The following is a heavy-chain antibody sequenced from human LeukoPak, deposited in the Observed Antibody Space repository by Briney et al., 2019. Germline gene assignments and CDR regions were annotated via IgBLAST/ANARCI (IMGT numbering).Heavy chain of an antibody. V-gene: IGHV4-59*08. CDR3: ARHADIGLIRNGFDP. Sequence: PSETLSLTCAVYGGSFSGYYWSWIRQPPGKGLEWIGYIYYSRNTLHNPTLRSRVTISVDMSKNQFSLRLSSVTAADTAVYYCARHADIGLIRNGFDPWGQGTLVTVSS. J-gene: IGHJ5*02. CDR2: IYYSRNT. CDR1: GGSFSGYY. D-gene: IGHD3/OR15-3a*01.